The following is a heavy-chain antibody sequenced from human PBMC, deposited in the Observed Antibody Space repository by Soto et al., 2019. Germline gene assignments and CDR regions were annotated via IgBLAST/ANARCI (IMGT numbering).Heavy chain of an antibody. CDR2: INHSGST. V-gene: IGHV4-34*01. Sequence: PSETLSLTCAAYGGSFSGYYWSWIRQPPGKGLEWIGEINHSGSTNYNPSLKSRVTISVDTSKNQFSLKLSSVTAADTAVYYCRIRLPYYYYYMDVWGKGTTVTVS. CDR3: RIRLPYYYYYMDV. D-gene: IGHD2-15*01. CDR1: GGSFSGYY. J-gene: IGHJ6*03.